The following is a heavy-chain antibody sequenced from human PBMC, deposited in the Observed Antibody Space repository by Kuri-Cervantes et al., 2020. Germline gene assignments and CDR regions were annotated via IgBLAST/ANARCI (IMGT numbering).Heavy chain of an antibody. CDR2: MNPNSGNT. D-gene: IGHD4-17*01. J-gene: IGHJ4*02. Sequence: ASVKVSCKASGYTFTSYDINWVRQATGQGLEWMGWMNPNSGNTGYAQKFQGRVTMTRNTSISTAYMELGSLRSADTAVYYCARVEYGDYVGGDYWGQGTLVPSPQ. V-gene: IGHV1-8*01. CDR1: GYTFTSYD. CDR3: ARVEYGDYVGGDY.